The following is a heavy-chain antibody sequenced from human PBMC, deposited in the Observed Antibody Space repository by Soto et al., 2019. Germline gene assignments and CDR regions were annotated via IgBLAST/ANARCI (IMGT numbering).Heavy chain of an antibody. CDR1: GGTFSSYA. Sequence: SVKVSCKASGGTFSSYAISWVRQAPGQGLEWMGGIIPIFGTANYAQKFQGRVTITADESTSTAYMELSSLRSEDTAVYYCARDNDSSGYYYVPRFDYWGQGTLVTVSS. D-gene: IGHD3-22*01. CDR3: ARDNDSSGYYYVPRFDY. CDR2: IIPIFGTA. V-gene: IGHV1-69*13. J-gene: IGHJ4*02.